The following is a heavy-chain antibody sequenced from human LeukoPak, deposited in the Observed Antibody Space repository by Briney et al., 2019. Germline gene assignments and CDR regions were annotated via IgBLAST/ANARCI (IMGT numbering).Heavy chain of an antibody. CDR1: GYTFTGYW. Sequence: GESLKISCKGSGYTFTGYWIGWVRPMPDKGLEWMGIIYPGDSKIKFSPSVQGQVTISADRSINTAYLQWTSLKASDTAIYYCARLPAGSSGWPDYWGQGTLVTVSS. D-gene: IGHD6-19*01. CDR3: ARLPAGSSGWPDY. V-gene: IGHV5-51*01. CDR2: IYPGDSKI. J-gene: IGHJ4*02.